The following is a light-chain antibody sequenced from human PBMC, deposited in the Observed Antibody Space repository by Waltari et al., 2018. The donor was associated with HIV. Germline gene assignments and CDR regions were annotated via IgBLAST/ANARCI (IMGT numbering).Light chain of an antibody. CDR2: AAS. CDR1: QSISSY. CDR3: QQSYSTPWT. V-gene: IGKV1-39*01. J-gene: IGKJ1*01. Sequence: DIKMTQSPSSLSASVGDRVTTTCRASQSISSYLNWYQQKPGKAPKLLIYAASSLQSGVPSRFSGSGSGTDFTLTISSLQPEDFATYYCQQSYSTPWTFGQGTKVEIK.